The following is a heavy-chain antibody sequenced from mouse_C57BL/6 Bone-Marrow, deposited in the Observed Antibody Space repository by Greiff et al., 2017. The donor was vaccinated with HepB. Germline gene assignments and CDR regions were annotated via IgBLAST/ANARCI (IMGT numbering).Heavy chain of an antibody. J-gene: IGHJ4*01. CDR1: GYTFTSYW. CDR3: SRFPYYYCSSPFAMDY. V-gene: IGHV1-64*01. Sequence: QVQLQQPGAELVKPGASVKLSCKASGYTFTSYWMHWVKQRPGQGLEWIGMIHPNSGSTNYNEKFKSKATLTVDKSSSTAYMQLSSLTSEDSAVYYCSRFPYYYCSSPFAMDYWGQGTSVTVSS. D-gene: IGHD1-1*01. CDR2: IHPNSGST.